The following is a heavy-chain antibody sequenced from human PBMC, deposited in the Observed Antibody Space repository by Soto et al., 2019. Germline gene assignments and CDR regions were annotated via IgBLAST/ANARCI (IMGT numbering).Heavy chain of an antibody. Sequence: VASGKVSCKASGYTFTSYGISWVRQAPGQGLEWMGWISAYNGNTNYAQKLQGRVTMTTDTSTSTAYMELRSLRSDDTAVYYCARVYYYGSGSPGFDYWGQGTLVTVSS. D-gene: IGHD3-10*01. V-gene: IGHV1-18*01. J-gene: IGHJ4*02. CDR3: ARVYYYGSGSPGFDY. CDR1: GYTFTSYG. CDR2: ISAYNGNT.